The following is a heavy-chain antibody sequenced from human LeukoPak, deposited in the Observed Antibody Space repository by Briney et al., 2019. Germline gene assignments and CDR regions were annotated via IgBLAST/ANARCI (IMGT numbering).Heavy chain of an antibody. J-gene: IGHJ5*02. CDR2: INPSGGST. CDR3: ARGYCSGGSCFYSGAPQNNWFDP. CDR1: GYTFTSYY. V-gene: IGHV1-46*01. D-gene: IGHD2-15*01. Sequence: ASVKVSCKASGYTFTSYYLHWVRQAPGQGLEWMGIINPSGGSTSYAQKFQGRVTMTRDMSTSTVYMELSSLRSEDTAVYYCARGYCSGGSCFYSGAPQNNWFDPWGQGTLVTVSS.